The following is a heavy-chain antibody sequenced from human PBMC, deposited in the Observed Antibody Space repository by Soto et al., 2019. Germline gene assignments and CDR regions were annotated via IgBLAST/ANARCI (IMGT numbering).Heavy chain of an antibody. CDR1: GFSLSTSGMC. Sequence: GSGPTLVNPTQTLTLTCTFSGFSLSTSGMCVSWIRQPPGKALEWLALIDWDDDKYYSTSLKTRLTISKDTSKNQVVLTMTNMDPVDTATYYCARTAFAGSSSWYKRGYYYGRDVWGQGTTVTVSS. J-gene: IGHJ6*02. D-gene: IGHD6-13*01. CDR3: ARTAFAGSSSWYKRGYYYGRDV. V-gene: IGHV2-70*01. CDR2: IDWDDDK.